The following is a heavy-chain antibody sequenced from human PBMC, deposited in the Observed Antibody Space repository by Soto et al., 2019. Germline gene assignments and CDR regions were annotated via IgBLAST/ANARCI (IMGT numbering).Heavy chain of an antibody. D-gene: IGHD3-10*01. CDR1: GGSFSGYY. CDR3: ARAKGSNTIRYFDY. J-gene: IGHJ4*02. CDR2: INHSGST. Sequence: LSLTCAVYGGSFSGYYWSWIRQPPGKGLEWIGEINHSGSTNYNPSLKSRVTISVDTSKNQFSLKLSSVTAADTAVYYCARAKGSNTIRYFDYWGQGTLVAVSS. V-gene: IGHV4-34*01.